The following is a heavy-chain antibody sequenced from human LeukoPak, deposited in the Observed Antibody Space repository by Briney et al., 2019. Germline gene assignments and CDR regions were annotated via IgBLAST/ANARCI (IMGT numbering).Heavy chain of an antibody. V-gene: IGHV3-15*01. CDR3: TTNNVLLWFGELLEGRDAFDI. Sequence: PGGSLRLSCAASGFTFSNAWMSWVRQAPGKGLEWVGRIKSKTDGGTTDYAAPVKGRFTISRDDSKNTLYLQMNSLKTEDTAVYYCTTNNVLLWFGELLEGRDAFDIWGQGTMVTVSS. D-gene: IGHD3-10*01. J-gene: IGHJ3*02. CDR2: IKSKTDGGTT. CDR1: GFTFSNAW.